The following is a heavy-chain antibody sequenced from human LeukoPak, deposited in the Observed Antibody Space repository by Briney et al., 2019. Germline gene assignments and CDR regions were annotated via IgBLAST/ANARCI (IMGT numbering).Heavy chain of an antibody. V-gene: IGHV3-30*03. CDR1: GFTFSSYA. Sequence: GGSLRLSCAASGFTFSSYAMSWVRQAPGKGLEWVAVIADDGSNAYYADSVKGRFTISRDNSNNRLYLQKNGLRTEDTAVYYCARVDDLDAFDTWGQGTMVTVSS. CDR2: IADDGSNA. CDR3: ARVDDLDAFDT. D-gene: IGHD2-2*03. J-gene: IGHJ3*02.